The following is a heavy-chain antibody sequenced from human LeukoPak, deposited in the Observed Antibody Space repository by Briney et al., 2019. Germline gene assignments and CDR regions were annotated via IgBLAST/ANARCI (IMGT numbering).Heavy chain of an antibody. Sequence: GGSLRLPCAASGFTFSSYAMSWVRQAPGKGLEWVATICYDGSNKSYADSVKGRFTISRDNSKKTLHLHMNSLRTEDTAVYYCARGLSYGSGTSPANWFDPWGQGTLVTVSS. CDR1: GFTFSSYA. CDR2: ICYDGSNK. CDR3: ARGLSYGSGTSPANWFDP. D-gene: IGHD3-10*01. V-gene: IGHV3-33*08. J-gene: IGHJ5*02.